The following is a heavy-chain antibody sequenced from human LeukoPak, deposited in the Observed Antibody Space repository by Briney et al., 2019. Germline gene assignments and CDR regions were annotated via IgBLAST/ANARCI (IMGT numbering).Heavy chain of an antibody. CDR3: APDLRGSAWSLDD. J-gene: IGHJ4*02. D-gene: IGHD6-13*01. CDR2: ISGSGGGT. Sequence: PGGSLRLSCAASGFIFSNYAMGWVRQAPGKGLEWVSLISGSGGGTYFADSVKGRFTISRDNSKNTLYLQMDGLRAEDTAIYYCAPDLRGSAWSLDDWGQGTLVTVSS. CDR1: GFIFSNYA. V-gene: IGHV3-23*01.